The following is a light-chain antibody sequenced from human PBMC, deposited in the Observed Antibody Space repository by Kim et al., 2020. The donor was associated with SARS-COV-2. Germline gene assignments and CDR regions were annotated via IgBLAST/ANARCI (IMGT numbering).Light chain of an antibody. Sequence: SYELTQPPSVSVSPGQTASITCSGDKLGDKYACWYQQKPGQSPVLVIYQDSKRPSGIPERFSGSNSGNTATLTISGIQAMVEADFYCQAWDSSTAVVFGG. CDR2: QDS. CDR1: KLGDKY. J-gene: IGLJ2*01. V-gene: IGLV3-1*01. CDR3: QAWDSSTAVV.